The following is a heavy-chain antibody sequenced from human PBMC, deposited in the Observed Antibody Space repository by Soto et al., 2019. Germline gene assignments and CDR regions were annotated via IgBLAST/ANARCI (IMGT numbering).Heavy chain of an antibody. D-gene: IGHD2-15*01. V-gene: IGHV3-23*01. CDR1: GFTFSSYA. J-gene: IGHJ4*02. CDR3: AKDLIGVAATGGYFDY. Sequence: GGSLRLSCAASGFTFSSYAMSWVRQAPGKGLEWVSAISGSGGSTYYADSVKGRFTISRDNSKNTRYLQMNSLRAEDTAVYYCAKDLIGVAATGGYFDYWGQGTLVTVSS. CDR2: ISGSGGST.